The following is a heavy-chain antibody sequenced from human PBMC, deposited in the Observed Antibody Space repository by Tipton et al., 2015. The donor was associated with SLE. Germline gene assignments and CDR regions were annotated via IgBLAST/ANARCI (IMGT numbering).Heavy chain of an antibody. J-gene: IGHJ6*03. V-gene: IGHV3-7*01. CDR2: IKQDGSEK. CDR1: GITFSRYW. Sequence: SLRLSCAASGITFSRYWMSWVRQAPGKGLEWVANIKQDGSEKYYVDSVKGRFTISRDNAKNSLYLQMNSLRAEDTAVYYCARHGVEPGRELLLPPYMDVWGKGTTVTGSS. D-gene: IGHD1-26*01. CDR3: ARHGVEPGRELLLPPYMDV.